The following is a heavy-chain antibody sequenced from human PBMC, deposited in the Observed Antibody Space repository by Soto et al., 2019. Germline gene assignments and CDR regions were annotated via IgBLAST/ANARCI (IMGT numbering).Heavy chain of an antibody. D-gene: IGHD5-18*01. J-gene: IGHJ4*02. CDR1: GFTFSSYA. CDR2: ISGSGGST. Sequence: EVQLLESGGGLVQPGGSLRLSCAASGFTFSSYAMSWVRQAPGKGLEWVSAISGSGGSTYYADSVKGRFTISRDNSKNTRYLQMNSLRAEDTAVYYCAKDLGYSYVQGLFDYWGQGTLVTVSS. V-gene: IGHV3-23*01. CDR3: AKDLGYSYVQGLFDY.